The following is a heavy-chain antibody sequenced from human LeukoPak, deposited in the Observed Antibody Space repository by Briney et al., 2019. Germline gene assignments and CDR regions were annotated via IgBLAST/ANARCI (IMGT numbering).Heavy chain of an antibody. D-gene: IGHD3-3*01. CDR2: INHSGST. J-gene: IGHJ4*02. CDR3: ARGRWGTTIFHFDY. V-gene: IGHV4-34*01. Sequence: SETLSLTCAVSGGSFSGYYWSWIRQPPGKGLEWIGEINHSGSTNYNPSLKSRVTISVDTSKNQFSLKLRSVTAADTAVYYCARGRWGTTIFHFDYWGQGTLVTVSS. CDR1: GGSFSGYY.